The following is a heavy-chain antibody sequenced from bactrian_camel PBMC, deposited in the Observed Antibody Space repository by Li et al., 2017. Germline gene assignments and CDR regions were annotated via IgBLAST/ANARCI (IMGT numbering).Heavy chain of an antibody. Sequence: HVQLVESGGGLVQPGGSLRLSCAVSGDDVTNRCMAWFRQAPGKEREGVAYVSAYGTSTYAESVKGRSTISKDSVKKILYLHMNSLKPEDTAEYYCVRDALSGSWPNFGYWGQGTQVTVS. J-gene: IGHJ6*01. CDR3: VRDALSGSWPNFGY. V-gene: IGHV3S53*01. CDR2: VSAYGTS. D-gene: IGHD2*01. CDR1: GDDVTNRC.